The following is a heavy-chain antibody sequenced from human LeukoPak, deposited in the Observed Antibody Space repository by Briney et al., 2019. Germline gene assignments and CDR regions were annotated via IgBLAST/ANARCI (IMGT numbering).Heavy chain of an antibody. CDR2: IYSGGST. Sequence: QTGGSLRLSCAASGFTVSSNYMSWVRQAPGKGLEWVSVIYSGGSTYYADSVKGRFTISRDNSKNTLYLQMNSLRAEDTAVYYCTRGRYPGDYFGHWGQGTLVTVTS. CDR1: GFTVSSNY. D-gene: IGHD1-26*01. J-gene: IGHJ4*02. V-gene: IGHV3-53*01. CDR3: TRGRYPGDYFGH.